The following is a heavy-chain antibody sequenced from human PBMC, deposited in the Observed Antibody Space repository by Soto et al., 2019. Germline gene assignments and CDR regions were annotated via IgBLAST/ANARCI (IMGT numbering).Heavy chain of an antibody. J-gene: IGHJ3*02. CDR3: ARGCSGGSCYFDDAFDI. D-gene: IGHD2-15*01. CDR1: GGSISSGGYY. CDR2: VYYSGST. V-gene: IGHV4-31*03. Sequence: PSETLSLTCTVSGGSISSGGYYWSWIRQHPGKGLEWIGYVYYSGSTYYNPSLKSRVTISVDTSKNQFSLKLSSVTAADTAVYYCARGCSGGSCYFDDAFDIWGQGTMVTV.